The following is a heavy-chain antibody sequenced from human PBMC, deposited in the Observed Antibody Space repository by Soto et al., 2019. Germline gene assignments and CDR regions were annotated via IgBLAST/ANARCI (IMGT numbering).Heavy chain of an antibody. J-gene: IGHJ4*02. V-gene: IGHV3-11*06. Sequence: QVQLVESGGGLVKPGGSLRLSCAASGFSFSDYYMNWIRQAPGKGLEWLSYISSTATYTNYADSVRGRFTISRDSAKNTLYLDMNGLRVEDTAVYYCARARLVVEGRFDYWGQGTLVTVSS. CDR2: ISSTATYT. CDR3: ARARLVVEGRFDY. D-gene: IGHD3-22*01. CDR1: GFSFSDYY.